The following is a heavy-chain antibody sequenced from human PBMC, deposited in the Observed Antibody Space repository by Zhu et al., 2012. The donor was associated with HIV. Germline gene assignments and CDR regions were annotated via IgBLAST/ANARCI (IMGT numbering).Heavy chain of an antibody. D-gene: IGHD2-8*01. Sequence: QVQLQESGLGLVKPSETLSLTCTVSGDSISTYHWSWVRQPAGKGLEWIGRMSASGSTDCNPSLKSRVTMSVDTSKKQFSLKLNSVTAADTAVYYCARGPNTNGWHAWFDPGARDPGHRLL. J-gene: IGHJ5*02. V-gene: IGHV4-4*07. CDR1: GDSISTYH. CDR3: ARGPNTNGWHAWFDP. CDR2: MSASGST.